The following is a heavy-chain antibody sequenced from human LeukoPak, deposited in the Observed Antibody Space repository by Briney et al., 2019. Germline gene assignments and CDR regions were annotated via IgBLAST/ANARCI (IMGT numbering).Heavy chain of an antibody. D-gene: IGHD3-16*02. J-gene: IGHJ4*02. CDR2: ISSNGGST. CDR1: GFTFSSYA. CDR3: ARGVWGSYRRSDY. Sequence: GGSLRLSCAASGFTFSSYAMHWVRQAPGKGLEYVSAISSNGGSTYYANSVKGRFTISRDNSKNTLYLQMGSLRAEDMAVYYCARGVWGSYRRSDYWGQGTLVTVSS. V-gene: IGHV3-64*01.